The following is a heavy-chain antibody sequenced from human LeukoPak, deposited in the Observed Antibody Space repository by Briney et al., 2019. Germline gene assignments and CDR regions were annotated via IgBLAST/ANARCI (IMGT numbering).Heavy chain of an antibody. CDR2: IIPIFGTA. V-gene: IGHV1-69*01. J-gene: IGHJ4*02. CDR1: GGTFSSYA. D-gene: IGHD2-21*01. CDR3: ARVTDCGGDCYDY. Sequence: ASVKVSCKASGGTFSSYAISWVRQASGQGLEWMGGIIPIFGTANYAQKFQGRVTITADESTSTAYMELSSLRSEDTAVYYCARVTDCGGDCYDYWGQGTLVTVSS.